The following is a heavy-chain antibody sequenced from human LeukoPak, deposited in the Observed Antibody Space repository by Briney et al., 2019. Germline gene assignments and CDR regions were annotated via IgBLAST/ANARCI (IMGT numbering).Heavy chain of an antibody. CDR2: INPNSGGT. V-gene: IGHV1-2*02. CDR3: ARDLITVTTWRLGAFDI. J-gene: IGHJ3*02. Sequence: ASVRVSCKASGYTFTGYYMHWVRQAPGQGLEWMGWINPNSGGTNYAQKFQGRVTMTRDTSISTAYMELSRLRSDDTAVYYCARDLITVTTWRLGAFDIWGQGTMVTVSS. CDR1: GYTFTGYY. D-gene: IGHD4-17*01.